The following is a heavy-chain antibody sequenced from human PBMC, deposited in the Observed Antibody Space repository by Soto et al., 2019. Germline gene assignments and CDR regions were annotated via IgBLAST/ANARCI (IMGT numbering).Heavy chain of an antibody. Sequence: SETLSLTCAVYGGSFSGYYWSWIRQPPGKGLEWIGEINHSGSTNYNPSLKSRVTISVDTSKNQFSLKLSSVTAADTAVYYCAGIAVAGYNFDYWGQGTLVTVSS. J-gene: IGHJ4*02. CDR2: INHSGST. D-gene: IGHD6-19*01. CDR1: GGSFSGYY. CDR3: AGIAVAGYNFDY. V-gene: IGHV4-34*01.